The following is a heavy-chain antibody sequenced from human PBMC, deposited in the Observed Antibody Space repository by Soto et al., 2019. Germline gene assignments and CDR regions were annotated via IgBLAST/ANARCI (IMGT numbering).Heavy chain of an antibody. J-gene: IGHJ3*02. CDR3: ARGGGVGVAGSAAFDM. V-gene: IGHV1-2*02. Sequence: QLHLVQSGAVVKKPGASVTVSCSASGYPVTAYYMHWVRQVPGRGLEWMGGINPATGAAKYTQTFQGRVTMPRDTSTSTVFMELSGLTSEDTAVFYCARGGGVGVAGSAAFDMWGQGTLVTVSS. CDR2: INPATGAA. CDR1: GYPVTAYY. D-gene: IGHD3-3*01.